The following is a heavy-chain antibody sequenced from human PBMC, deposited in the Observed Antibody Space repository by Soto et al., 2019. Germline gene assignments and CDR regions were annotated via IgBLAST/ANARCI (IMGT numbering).Heavy chain of an antibody. D-gene: IGHD3-10*01. Sequence: QVQLVQSGADVKKPGSSVKVSCQASGVTFSSETLGWVRQAPGQGLEWVGGIIPLFGTASYAQKLQGRVTITADDSTSTVYMELSSLRSDDTAVYFCATELGENPASPFDAWGQGTLVTVSS. CDR1: GVTFSSET. V-gene: IGHV1-69*01. J-gene: IGHJ4*02. CDR3: ATELGENPASPFDA. CDR2: IIPLFGTA.